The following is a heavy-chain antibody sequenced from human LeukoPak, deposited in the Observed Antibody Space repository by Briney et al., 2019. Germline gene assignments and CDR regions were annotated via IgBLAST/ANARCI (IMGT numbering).Heavy chain of an antibody. CDR2: VYSGGST. V-gene: IGHV3-53*01. J-gene: IGHJ2*01. CDR3: ARVGDHFHWNLDL. Sequence: GGSLRLSCAASGFTLSTYDRNWVRQAPGKGLEWVSIVYSGGSTYYADSVKGRFTISRDTSKNTLSLQMNRLRAEDTAVYFCARVGDHFHWNLDLWGRGTLVTVSS. D-gene: IGHD3-3*02. CDR1: GFTLSTYD.